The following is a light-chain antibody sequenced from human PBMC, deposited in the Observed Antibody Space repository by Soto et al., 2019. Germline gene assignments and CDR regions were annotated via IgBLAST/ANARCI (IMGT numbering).Light chain of an antibody. CDR3: QQYGSSPVS. Sequence: EIVLTQSPGTLSLSPGLGATLSCRASQFVTSSYLAWYQQKPGQAPRLLIYGASSRATAIPDRFSGSGSGTDFTLTISRLEPEDFAVYYCQQYGSSPVSFGQGTRLEIK. CDR1: QFVTSSY. J-gene: IGKJ5*01. CDR2: GAS. V-gene: IGKV3-20*01.